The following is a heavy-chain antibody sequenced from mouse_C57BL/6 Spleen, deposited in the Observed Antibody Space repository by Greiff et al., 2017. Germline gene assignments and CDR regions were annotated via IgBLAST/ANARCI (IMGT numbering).Heavy chain of an antibody. D-gene: IGHD1-1*01. J-gene: IGHJ3*01. CDR3: ASPVTTVPRGGFAY. Sequence: VQLQQSGAELARPGASVKLSCKASGYTFTSYGISWVKQRTGQGLEWIGRIYPRSGNTYYNEKLKGKATLTADNSSSTAYMELRSLTSEDSAVYFCASPVTTVPRGGFAYWGQGTLVTDSA. CDR1: GYTFTSYG. V-gene: IGHV1-81*01. CDR2: IYPRSGNT.